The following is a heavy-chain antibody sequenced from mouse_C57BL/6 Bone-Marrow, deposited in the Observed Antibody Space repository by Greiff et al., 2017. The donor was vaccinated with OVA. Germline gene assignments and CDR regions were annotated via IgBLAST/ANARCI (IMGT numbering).Heavy chain of an antibody. Sequence: EVKLQQSGTVLARPGASVKMSCKTSGYTFTSYWMHWVKQRPGQGLEWIGAIYPGNSDTSYNQKFKGKAKLTAVTSASTAYMELSSLTNEDSAVYYCTRSSYYYGSFYYAMDYWGQGTSVTVSS. CDR3: TRSSYYYGSFYYAMDY. CDR2: IYPGNSDT. J-gene: IGHJ4*01. V-gene: IGHV1-5*01. CDR1: GYTFTSYW. D-gene: IGHD1-1*01.